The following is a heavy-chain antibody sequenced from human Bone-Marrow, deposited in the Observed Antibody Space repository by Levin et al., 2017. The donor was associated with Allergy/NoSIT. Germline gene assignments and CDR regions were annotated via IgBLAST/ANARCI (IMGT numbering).Heavy chain of an antibody. J-gene: IGHJ4*02. CDR3: AKEGIYGAVN. D-gene: IGHD2-21*01. CDR1: GFTFSKFA. V-gene: IGHV3-23*01. Sequence: GESLKISCAASGFTFSKFAMTWVRQAPGKGLEWVSAISGSSERPSYADSVKGRFNISRDNSKNTLYLQINGLRVDDTAIYYCAKEGIYGAVNWGQGTLVTVSS. CDR2: ISGSSERP.